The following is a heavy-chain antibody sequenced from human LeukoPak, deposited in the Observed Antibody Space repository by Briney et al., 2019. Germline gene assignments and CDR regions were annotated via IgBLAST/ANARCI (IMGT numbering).Heavy chain of an antibody. CDR2: ITSSSTTI. CDR1: GLSFSTSN. V-gene: IGHV3-48*02. Sequence: GGSLRLSCAASGLSFSTSNMNWVRQAPGKGLEWVSYITSSSTTIYYADSVKGRFTISRDNAKNSLYLQMDSLREDDTAVYYCARSEGPLDYWGQGTLVTVSS. J-gene: IGHJ4*02. CDR3: ARSEGPLDY.